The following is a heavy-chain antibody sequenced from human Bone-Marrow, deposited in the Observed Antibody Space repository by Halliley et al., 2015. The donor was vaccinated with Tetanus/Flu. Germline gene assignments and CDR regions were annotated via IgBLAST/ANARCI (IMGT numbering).Heavy chain of an antibody. J-gene: IGHJ6*02. CDR1: GFSFNMYA. CDR3: ARGQEMDYDYYCGFDV. Sequence: SGFSFNMYAFHWVRQAPGKGLEWVAVIWYDGRSKYNVGSVKGRFTISRDNSKNTLYLEMKSLRVEDTAVYYCARGQEMDYDYYCGFDVWGQGTAVTVSS. CDR2: IWYDGRSK. V-gene: IGHV3-33*01.